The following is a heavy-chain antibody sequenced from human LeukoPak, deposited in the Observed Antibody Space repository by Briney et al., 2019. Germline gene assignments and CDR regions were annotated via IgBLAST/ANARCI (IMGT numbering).Heavy chain of an antibody. V-gene: IGHV3-7*01. CDR3: ASTSPYCGGGSCAL. J-gene: IGHJ4*02. CDR1: GLAFSDYW. Sequence: PGGSLRLSCAASGLAFSDYWMSWVRQAPGKGLEWVGNIKPDGGHQNYVDSVKGRFTISRETANNSLYLPINSLTAEDTAIYYCASTSPYCGGGSCALGGQGTLVTVSS. D-gene: IGHD2-15*01. CDR2: IKPDGGHQ.